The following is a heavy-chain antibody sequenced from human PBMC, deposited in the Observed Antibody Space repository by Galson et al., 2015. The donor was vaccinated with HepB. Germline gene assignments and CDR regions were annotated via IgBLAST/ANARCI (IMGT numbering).Heavy chain of an antibody. CDR3: ARGGGIAAADFDY. J-gene: IGHJ4*02. V-gene: IGHV3-48*01. D-gene: IGHD6-13*01. CDR2: ISSSSSTI. CDR1: GFTFSSYS. Sequence: SLRLSCAASGFTFSSYSMNWVRQAPGRGLEWVSYISSSSSTIYYADSVKGRFTISRDNAKNSLYLQMNSLRAEDTAVYYCARGGGIAAADFDYWGQGTLVTVSS.